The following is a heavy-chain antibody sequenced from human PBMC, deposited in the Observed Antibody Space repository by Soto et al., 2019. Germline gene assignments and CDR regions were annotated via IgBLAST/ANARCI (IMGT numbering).Heavy chain of an antibody. D-gene: IGHD3-10*01. CDR2: MSYAGSHE. V-gene: IGHV3-30*18. Sequence: QVQLVESGGGVVQPGRSLRLSCAASGFTFSTYGMHWVRQAPGKGLEWVAVMSYAGSHEFYADSVKGRFSIARDNSMNTLYLQMNTPRPDDTAVDFWAKVWGVIAELLANGFNPWCQGNRVSVSS. CDR3: AKVWGVIAELLANGFNP. J-gene: IGHJ5*02. CDR1: GFTFSTYG.